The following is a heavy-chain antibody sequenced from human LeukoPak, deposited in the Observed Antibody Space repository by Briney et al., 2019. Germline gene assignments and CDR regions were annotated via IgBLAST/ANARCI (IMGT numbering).Heavy chain of an antibody. V-gene: IGHV1-69*05. CDR3: ARDQRTTLTSYFEY. J-gene: IGHJ4*02. CDR1: GGTFSSQS. CDR2: ITTIFGTA. Sequence: RASVKVSCKASGGTFSSQSFSWVRQAPGQGLEWMGGITTIFGTANYAQKFQGRVTITTDESTSTVYMELNSLRSEDTAVYYCARDQRTTLTSYFEYWGQGTQVTVSS. D-gene: IGHD1/OR15-1a*01.